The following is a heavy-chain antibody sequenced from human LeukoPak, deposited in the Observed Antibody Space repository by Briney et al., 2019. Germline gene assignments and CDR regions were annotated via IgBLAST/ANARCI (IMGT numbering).Heavy chain of an antibody. Sequence: GRSLRLSCAASGFTFDDYAMHWVRQAPGKVLGWVSGISWNSGSIGYADSVKGRFTISRDNAKNSLYLQMNSLRAEDTALYYCAKGRAARLSSSPLFDYWGQGPQVTVSS. CDR1: GFTFDDYA. V-gene: IGHV3-9*01. D-gene: IGHD6-6*01. CDR2: ISWNSGSI. CDR3: AKGRAARLSSSPLFDY. J-gene: IGHJ4*02.